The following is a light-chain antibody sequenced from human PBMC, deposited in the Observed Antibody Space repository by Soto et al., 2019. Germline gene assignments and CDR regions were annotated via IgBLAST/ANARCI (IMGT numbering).Light chain of an antibody. CDR1: SSDVGGYNY. J-gene: IGLJ2*01. CDR2: DVS. V-gene: IGLV2-14*01. CDR3: SSYTSSSTLVV. Sequence: QLVLTQPASVSGSPGQSITISCTGTSSDVGGYNYVSWYQQHPGKAPKLMIYDVSNRPSGVSNRFSGSKSGNTASLTISGLQAEDEADYYCSSYTSSSTLVVFGGGTKRPS.